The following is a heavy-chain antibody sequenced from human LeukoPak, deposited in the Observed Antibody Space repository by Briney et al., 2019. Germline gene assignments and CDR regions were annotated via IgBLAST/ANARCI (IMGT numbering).Heavy chain of an antibody. V-gene: IGHV1-8*03. D-gene: IGHD5-24*01. CDR1: GYTFTSYG. CDR3: ARGPRDGYKKSADY. CDR2: MNPNSGNT. Sequence: ASVKVSCKASGYTFTSYGITWVRQAIGQGLEWMGWMNPNSGNTGYAQKFQGRVTITRNTSISTAYMELSSLRSEDTAVYYCARGPRDGYKKSADYWGQGTLVTVSS. J-gene: IGHJ4*02.